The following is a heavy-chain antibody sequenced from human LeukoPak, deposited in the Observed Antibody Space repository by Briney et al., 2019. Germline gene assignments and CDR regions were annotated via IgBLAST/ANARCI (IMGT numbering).Heavy chain of an antibody. CDR3: ARDGGPLRGYSYDY. CDR1: GGSLSSYY. CDR2: IYYSGST. Sequence: SETLSLTCTVSGGSLSSYYWSWIRQPPGKGLEWIGYIYYSGSTNYNPSLTSRVTISVDTSKNQFSLKLSSVTAADTAVYYCARDGGPLRGYSYDYWGQGTLVTVSS. V-gene: IGHV4-59*01. J-gene: IGHJ4*02. D-gene: IGHD5-18*01.